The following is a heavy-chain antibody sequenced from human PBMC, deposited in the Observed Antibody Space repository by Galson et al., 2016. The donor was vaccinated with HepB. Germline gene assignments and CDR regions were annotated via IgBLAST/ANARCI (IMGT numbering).Heavy chain of an antibody. Sequence: SLRLSCAASGFTFDDYAMNWFRQAPGKGLEWVGFIRRKALGGKTEYAASVRGRFTISRDGSKSIAYLQMDSLKTEDTAVYYCTVGCDYYLFYYYGMDVWGQGTTVTVSS. CDR3: TVGCDYYLFYYYGMDV. J-gene: IGHJ6*02. V-gene: IGHV3-49*01. CDR1: GFTFDDYA. CDR2: IRRKALGGKT. D-gene: IGHD5-12*01.